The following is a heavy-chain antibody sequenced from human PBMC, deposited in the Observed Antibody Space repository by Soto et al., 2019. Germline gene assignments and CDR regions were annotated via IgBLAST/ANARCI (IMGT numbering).Heavy chain of an antibody. Sequence: QVQLVQSGAEVKKPGASVKVSCKASGYTFTSYGISWVRQAPGQGLEWMGWISAYNGNTNYAQKLQVSVTMTTDTTTGSSYEVAGSLRADDPAVYNCSRVRWGYGMYGCG. CDR3: SRVRWGYGMYG. D-gene: IGHD3-16*01. V-gene: IGHV1-18*01. CDR2: ISAYNGNT. CDR1: GYTFTSYG. J-gene: IGHJ6*02.